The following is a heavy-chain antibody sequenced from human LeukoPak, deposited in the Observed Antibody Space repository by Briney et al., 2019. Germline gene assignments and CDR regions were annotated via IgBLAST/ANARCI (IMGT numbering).Heavy chain of an antibody. V-gene: IGHV3-11*01. CDR2: ISNSGSTI. CDR3: ARGHDNSGCDLPDRFDP. J-gene: IGHJ5*02. Sequence: GGSLRLSCAASGFTFSDYYMSWIRQAPGKGLEWVSYISNSGSTIYYADSVKGRFTISRDNAKKSMYLQMNSLRGEDTAVYYCARGHDNSGCDLPDRFDPWGQGTLVIVSS. CDR1: GFTFSDYY. D-gene: IGHD5-12*01.